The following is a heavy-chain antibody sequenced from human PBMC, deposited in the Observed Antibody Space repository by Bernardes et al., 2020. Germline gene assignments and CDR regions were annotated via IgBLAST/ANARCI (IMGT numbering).Heavy chain of an antibody. CDR3: ARDQSVAGPTTFDY. V-gene: IGHV3-74*03. CDR2: INIDGNSP. D-gene: IGHD6-19*01. Sequence: GGSLTLTCAASGFTFSTNCCHWGRQPQGKGRVWVSRINIDGNSPTYADPVKGRFTVSRDNAKNTLYLQMNSLRAEDTAVYYCARDQSVAGPTTFDYCGQGTLVTVSS. J-gene: IGHJ4*02. CDR1: GFTFSTNC.